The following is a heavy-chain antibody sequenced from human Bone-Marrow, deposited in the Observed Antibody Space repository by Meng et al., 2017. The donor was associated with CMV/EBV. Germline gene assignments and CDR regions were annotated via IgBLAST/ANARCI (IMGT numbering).Heavy chain of an antibody. D-gene: IGHD3-10*01. V-gene: IGHV3-49*04. J-gene: IGHJ4*02. Sequence: GASLKISCIASGFTFGDYAMSWVRQAPGKGLEWVGFIRSKAYGGTTEYAASVKGRFTISRDDSKSIAYLQMNSLKTEDTAVYYCTRDLVYDGFGESTGFDYWGQGPLVTVSS. CDR1: GFTFGDYA. CDR3: TRDLVYDGFGESTGFDY. CDR2: IRSKAYGGTT.